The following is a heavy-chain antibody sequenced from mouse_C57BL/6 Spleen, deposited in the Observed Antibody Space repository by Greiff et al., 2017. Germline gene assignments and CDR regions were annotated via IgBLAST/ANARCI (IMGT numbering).Heavy chain of an antibody. CDR2: IDPENGDT. Sequence: VHVKQSGAELVRPGASVKLSCTASGFNIKDDYMYWVKQRPEQGLEWIGWIDPENGDTEYASKFQGKATITADTSSNTAYLQLSSLTSEDTAVYYCATTGTVFAYWGQGTLVTVSA. J-gene: IGHJ3*01. CDR1: GFNIKDDY. D-gene: IGHD4-1*01. CDR3: ATTGTVFAY. V-gene: IGHV14-4*01.